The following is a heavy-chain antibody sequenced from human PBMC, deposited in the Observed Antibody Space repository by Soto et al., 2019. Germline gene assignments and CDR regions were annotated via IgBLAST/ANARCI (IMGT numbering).Heavy chain of an antibody. CDR3: ARFHITMVRGVIGWFDP. CDR1: GASISVHSYY. CDR2: IYYSGST. Sequence: SETLSLTCTVSGASISVHSYYWSWIRQPPGKGLEWIGYIYYSGSTNYNPSLKSRVTISVDTSKNQFSLKLSSVTAADTAVYYCARFHITMVRGVIGWFDPWGQGTLVTVPQ. V-gene: IGHV4-61*01. D-gene: IGHD3-10*01. J-gene: IGHJ5*02.